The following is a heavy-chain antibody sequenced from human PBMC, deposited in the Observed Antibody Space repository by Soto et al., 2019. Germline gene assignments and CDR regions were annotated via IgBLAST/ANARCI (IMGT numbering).Heavy chain of an antibody. CDR2: INAGNGNT. Sequence: QVQLVQSGAEVKKPGASVKVSCKASGYTFTSYAMHWVRQAPGQRLEWMGWINAGNGNTKYSQKFQGRVTITRDTSASTAYMELSSLRSEDTAVYYCATDGSSSWSPYYYFDYWGQGTLVTVSS. CDR3: ATDGSSSWSPYYYFDY. CDR1: GYTFTSYA. V-gene: IGHV1-3*01. D-gene: IGHD6-13*01. J-gene: IGHJ4*02.